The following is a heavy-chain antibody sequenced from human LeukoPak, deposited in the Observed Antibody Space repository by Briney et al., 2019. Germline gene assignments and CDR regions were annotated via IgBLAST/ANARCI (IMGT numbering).Heavy chain of an antibody. CDR3: ARDRGYCSGGSCYSDLPDY. CDR1: GYTFTGYY. Sequence: ASVKVSCKASGYTFTGYYMHWVRQAPGQGLEWMGWINPNSGGTNYAQKFQGRVTMTRDTSISTAYMELSRLRSDDTAVYYCARDRGYCSGGSCYSDLPDYWGQGTLVTVSS. CDR2: INPNSGGT. D-gene: IGHD2-15*01. V-gene: IGHV1-2*02. J-gene: IGHJ4*02.